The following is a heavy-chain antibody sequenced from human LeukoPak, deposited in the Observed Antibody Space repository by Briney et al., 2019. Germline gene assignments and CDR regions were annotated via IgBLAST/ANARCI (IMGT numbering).Heavy chain of an antibody. CDR2: IYYSGIT. CDR3: ARVGITMVRGVIITGFYYGMDV. V-gene: IGHV4-59*01. J-gene: IGHJ6*02. CDR1: VGSISGYS. D-gene: IGHD3-10*01. Sequence: PSETLSLTRTVSVGSISGYSGSSIRQPPGKGLECIGYIYYSGITNYNPSLKSRVTISVDTSKTQFSRKLSSVSAADTAVYYCARVGITMVRGVIITGFYYGMDVWGQGTTVTVSS.